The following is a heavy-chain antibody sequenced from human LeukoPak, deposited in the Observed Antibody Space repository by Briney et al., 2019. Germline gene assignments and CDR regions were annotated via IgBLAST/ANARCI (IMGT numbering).Heavy chain of an antibody. V-gene: IGHV5-51*01. CDR2: IYPGDSDT. J-gene: IGHJ1*01. CDR1: GYSFTDYW. Sequence: GESLKISCKGSGYSFTDYWIAWVRQMPGKGLEWMGIIYPGDSDTRYSPSFRGQVIISADKSIRTAYLQWTSLKASDTAMYYCARHTGEGSHFQHWGQGSLVTVSS. D-gene: IGHD3-16*01. CDR3: ARHTGEGSHFQH.